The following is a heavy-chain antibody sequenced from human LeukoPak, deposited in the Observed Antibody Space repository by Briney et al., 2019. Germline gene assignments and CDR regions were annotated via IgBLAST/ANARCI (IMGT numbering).Heavy chain of an antibody. Sequence: SETLSLTCAVYGGSFSGYYWSWIRQPPGKGLEWIGYVYYSGSTDYNPSLKSRVTISVDTSKNQFSLKLNSVTAADTAVYYCARVSSGWYLYYFDYWGQGTLVTVSS. J-gene: IGHJ4*02. CDR1: GGSFSGYY. CDR3: ARVSSGWYLYYFDY. CDR2: VYYSGST. V-gene: IGHV4-59*12. D-gene: IGHD6-19*01.